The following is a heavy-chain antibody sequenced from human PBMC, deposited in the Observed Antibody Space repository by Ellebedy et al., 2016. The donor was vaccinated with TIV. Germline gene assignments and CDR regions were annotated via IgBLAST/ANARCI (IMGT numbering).Heavy chain of an antibody. J-gene: IGHJ6*02. CDR3: ARDTSRYCSGGSCYYYYGMDV. CDR2: IIPIFGTA. V-gene: IGHV1-69*13. Sequence: SVKVSCXASGGTFSSYAISWVRQAPGQGLEWMGGIIPIFGTANYAQKFQGRVTITADESTSTAYMELSSLRSEDTAVYYCARDTSRYCSGGSCYYYYGMDVWGQGTTVTVSS. D-gene: IGHD2-15*01. CDR1: GGTFSSYA.